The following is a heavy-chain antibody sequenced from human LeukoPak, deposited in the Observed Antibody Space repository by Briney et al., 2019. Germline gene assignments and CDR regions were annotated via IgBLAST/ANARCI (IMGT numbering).Heavy chain of an antibody. CDR1: GYTLTELS. J-gene: IGHJ4*02. Sequence: ASVKVSCKVSGYTLTELSMHWVRQAPGTGLEWMGGFDPEDGETSYAQKFQGRVTMTEDTSTDTAYMELSSLRSEDTAVYYCATTGLGSGWTYYFDYWGQGTLVTVSS. CDR3: ATTGLGSGWTYYFDY. V-gene: IGHV1-24*01. D-gene: IGHD6-19*01. CDR2: FDPEDGET.